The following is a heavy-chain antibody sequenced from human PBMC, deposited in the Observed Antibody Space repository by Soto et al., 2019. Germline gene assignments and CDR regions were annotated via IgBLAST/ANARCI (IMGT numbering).Heavy chain of an antibody. CDR2: IDPNSGDT. CDR1: GYTFTNYF. J-gene: IGHJ4*02. D-gene: IGHD3-10*01. Sequence: QVHLVQSGAEVKKPGASVKVSCKASGYTFTNYFLHWVRQAPGQGLEWMGWIDPNSGDTNYSQKLQGRVTMTRDTSIGTAYMELTRLRSDDTAVYLCARASTYGESDYWGQGTLVTVSS. CDR3: ARASTYGESDY. V-gene: IGHV1-2*02.